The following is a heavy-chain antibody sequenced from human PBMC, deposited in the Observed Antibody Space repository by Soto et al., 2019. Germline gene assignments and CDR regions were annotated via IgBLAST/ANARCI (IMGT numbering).Heavy chain of an antibody. Sequence: LSLTCTVSGGSISSSSYYWGWIRQPPGKGLEWIGSIYYSGSTYYNPSLKSRVTISVDTSKNQFSLKLSSVTAADTAVYYCARHSTGYYDSSGYYYGVYYYYGMDVWGQGTTVTVSS. J-gene: IGHJ6*02. V-gene: IGHV4-39*01. CDR2: IYYSGST. CDR3: ARHSTGYYDSSGYYYGVYYYYGMDV. CDR1: GGSISSSSYY. D-gene: IGHD3-22*01.